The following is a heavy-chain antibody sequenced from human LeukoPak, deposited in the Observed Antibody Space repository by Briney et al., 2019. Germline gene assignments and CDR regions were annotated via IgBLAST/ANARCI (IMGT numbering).Heavy chain of an antibody. CDR3: ARVEPGIAASSDYYYYYMDV. CDR2: INPNSGGT. Sequence: GASVKVSCKASGYTFTGYYMHWVRQAPGQGLEWMGRINPNSGGTNYAQKFQGRVTMTRDTSISTAYMELSRLRSDDTAVYNCARVEPGIAASSDYYYYYMDVWGKGTTVTVSS. CDR1: GYTFTGYY. J-gene: IGHJ6*03. V-gene: IGHV1-2*06. D-gene: IGHD6-13*01.